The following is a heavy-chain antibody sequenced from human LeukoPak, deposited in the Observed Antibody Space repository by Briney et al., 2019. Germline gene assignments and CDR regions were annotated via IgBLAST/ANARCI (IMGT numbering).Heavy chain of an antibody. V-gene: IGHV4-59*01. CDR1: GGSISSYY. CDR3: ARDAGGSGRHYYYGMDV. J-gene: IGHJ6*02. Sequence: SETLSLTCTVSGGSISSYYWSRIRQPPGKGLEWIGYIYHSGSTNYNPSLKSRVTISVDTSKNQFSLKLSSVTAADTAVYYCARDAGGSGRHYYYGMDVWGQGTTVTVSS. D-gene: IGHD3-10*01. CDR2: IYHSGST.